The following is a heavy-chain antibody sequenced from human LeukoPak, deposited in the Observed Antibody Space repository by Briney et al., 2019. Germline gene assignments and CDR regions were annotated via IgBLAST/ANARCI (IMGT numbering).Heavy chain of an antibody. D-gene: IGHD3-10*01. Sequence: PGGSLRLSCAASGFTFSFYGMHWVRQAPGKGLEWVAVISYDGSNKYYADSVKGRFTISRDNSKNTLYLQMNSLRAEDTAVYYCAKVRSYGSGSYYNDFDYWGQGTLVTVSS. CDR3: AKVRSYGSGSYYNDFDY. CDR2: ISYDGSNK. CDR1: GFTFSFYG. V-gene: IGHV3-30*18. J-gene: IGHJ4*02.